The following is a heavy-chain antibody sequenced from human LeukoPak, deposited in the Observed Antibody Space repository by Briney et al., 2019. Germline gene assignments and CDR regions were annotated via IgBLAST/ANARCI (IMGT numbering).Heavy chain of an antibody. Sequence: GGSLRLSCAASDSMSRRFKMNWVRQAPGKGLEWVSYISDGSSTIHYADSVKGRFTISRDNAENSLYLQMNSLRAEDTAVYHCARGGYNYGSVFDYWGQGTLVTVSS. V-gene: IGHV3-48*01. D-gene: IGHD5-18*01. CDR2: ISDGSSTI. CDR1: DSMSRRFK. CDR3: ARGGYNYGSVFDY. J-gene: IGHJ4*02.